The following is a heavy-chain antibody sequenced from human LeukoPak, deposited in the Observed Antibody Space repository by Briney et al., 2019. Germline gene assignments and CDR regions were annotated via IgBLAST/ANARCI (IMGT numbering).Heavy chain of an antibody. D-gene: IGHD3-16*01. CDR2: IFSNDEK. CDR1: GGSISSYYW. J-gene: IGHJ4*02. V-gene: IGHV2-26*01. Sequence: ETLSLTCTVSGGSISSYYWSWIRQPPGKALEWLAHIFSNDEKSYSTSLKSRLTISKDTSKSQVVLTMTNMDPVDTATYYCARIADYGSFDYWGQGTLVTVSS. CDR3: ARIADYGSFDY.